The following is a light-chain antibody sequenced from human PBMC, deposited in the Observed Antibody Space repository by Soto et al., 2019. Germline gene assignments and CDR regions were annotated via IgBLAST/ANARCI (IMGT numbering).Light chain of an antibody. Sequence: QSVLTQPPSVSAALGQKVTISCSGSSSNIGNNYVSWYQQLPGTAPKLLIYDNNKRPSGIPDRFSGSKSRTSATLGFTGLQTGDEADYYCGTWDSSLSAVVFGGGTKLTVL. CDR3: GTWDSSLSAVV. CDR1: SSNIGNNY. V-gene: IGLV1-51*01. CDR2: DNN. J-gene: IGLJ2*01.